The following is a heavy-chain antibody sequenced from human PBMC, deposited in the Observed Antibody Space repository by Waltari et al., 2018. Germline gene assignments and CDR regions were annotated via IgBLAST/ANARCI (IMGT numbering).Heavy chain of an antibody. J-gene: IGHJ3*02. CDR3: ARNIYIYNFDAFDI. Sequence: EVQLVESGGGLVKPGGSLRLSCAASGFSFSTYTMNWVRQAPGMGLEWVSCISTNGNYMYYGDSVKGRFTISRDSARNSLYLQMHSLRAEDTAIYYCARNIYIYNFDAFDIWGQGTMVTVSS. CDR2: ISTNGNYM. CDR1: GFSFSTYT. V-gene: IGHV3-21*02. D-gene: IGHD1-1*01.